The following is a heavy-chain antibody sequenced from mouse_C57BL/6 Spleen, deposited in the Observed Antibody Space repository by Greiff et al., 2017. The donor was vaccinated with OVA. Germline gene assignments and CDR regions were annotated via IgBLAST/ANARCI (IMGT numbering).Heavy chain of an antibody. CDR3: ARHEGYYYGSSSYWYFDV. V-gene: IGHV1-62-2*01. Sequence: QVQLQQSGAELVKRGASVKLSCKASGYTFTEYTIHWVKQRSGQGLEWIGWFYPGSGSIKYNEKFKDKATLTADKSSSTVYMELSRLTSEDSAVYFCARHEGYYYGSSSYWYFDVWGTGTTVTVSS. D-gene: IGHD1-1*01. CDR1: GYTFTEYT. J-gene: IGHJ1*03. CDR2: FYPGSGSI.